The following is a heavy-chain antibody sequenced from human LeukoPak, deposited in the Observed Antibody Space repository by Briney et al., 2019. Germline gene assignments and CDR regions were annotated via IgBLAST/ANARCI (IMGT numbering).Heavy chain of an antibody. D-gene: IGHD3-22*01. V-gene: IGHV4-4*07. J-gene: IGHJ6*03. CDR3: ARVGVLSIVVVSNSHYYYYMDV. CDR2: IYTSGST. Sequence: SETLSLTCTVSGGSISSYYWSWIRQPAGKGLEWIGRIYTSGSTNYNPSLKSRVTMSVDTSKNQFSLKLSSVTAADTAVYYCARVGVLSIVVVSNSHYYYYMDVWGKGTTVTVSS. CDR1: GGSISSYY.